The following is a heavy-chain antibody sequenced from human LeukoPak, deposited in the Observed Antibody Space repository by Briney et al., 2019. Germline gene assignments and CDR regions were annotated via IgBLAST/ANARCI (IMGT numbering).Heavy chain of an antibody. CDR1: GGTFSSYY. D-gene: IGHD3-22*01. J-gene: IGHJ4*02. Sequence: ASVKVSCKASGGTFSSYYMHWVRQAPGQGLEWMGIINPSGGSTSYAQKFQGRVTMTRDTSTSTVYMELSSLRSEDTAVYYCARGGYYDSSGYYSLGYWGQGTLVTVSS. CDR3: ARGGYYDSSGYYSLGY. CDR2: INPSGGST. V-gene: IGHV1-46*01.